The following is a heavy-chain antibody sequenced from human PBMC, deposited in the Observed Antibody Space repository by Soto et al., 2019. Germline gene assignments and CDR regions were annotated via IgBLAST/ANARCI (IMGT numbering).Heavy chain of an antibody. D-gene: IGHD3-3*01. CDR2: MSYTGTT. Sequence: SETLSLTCTVSGGSVSSGSYYWSWIRQPPRKGLEWIAYMSYTGTTNYNPSLESRVAISVDTSKNQFSLKLTSVAAADTAVYYCARAINFDFWSDSQSGYYFDYWGQGTLVTVSS. CDR1: GGSVSSGSYY. CDR3: ARAINFDFWSDSQSGYYFDY. J-gene: IGHJ4*02. V-gene: IGHV4-61*01.